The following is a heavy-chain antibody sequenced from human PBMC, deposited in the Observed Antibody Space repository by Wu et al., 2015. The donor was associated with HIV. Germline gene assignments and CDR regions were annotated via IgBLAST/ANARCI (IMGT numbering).Heavy chain of an antibody. Sequence: QVQLVQSGAEIKKPGDSVKVSCKASGYILNNYGIIWVRQAPGQGLEWMGWISVYYGNTNYAQKLQGRVTMTTETTTRTAYMELRSLRSDDTAVYYCARGVINSATFDSVGPGTLVTVSP. CDR3: ARGVINSATFDS. J-gene: IGHJ4*02. CDR2: ISVYYGNT. V-gene: IGHV1-18*01. CDR1: GYILNNYG. D-gene: IGHD2/OR15-2a*01.